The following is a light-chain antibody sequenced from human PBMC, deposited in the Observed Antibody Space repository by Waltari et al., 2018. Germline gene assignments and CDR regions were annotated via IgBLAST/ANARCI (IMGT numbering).Light chain of an antibody. CDR1: RGISKY. CDR3: QQYETLPYT. CDR2: EAN. J-gene: IGKJ2*01. Sequence: DIQMTQSPSSLSASVGDRVIITCQASRGISKYLTWYQQKPGKAPKLLIYEANNLETGVPSRFSGSGSGAAFTLTISSLQPEDFATYHCQQYETLPYTFGQGTKV. V-gene: IGKV1-33*01.